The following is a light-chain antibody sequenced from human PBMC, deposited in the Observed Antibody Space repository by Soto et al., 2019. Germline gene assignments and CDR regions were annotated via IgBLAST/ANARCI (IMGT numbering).Light chain of an antibody. CDR3: CSFAVGAALV. V-gene: IGLV2-23*01. J-gene: IGLJ2*01. CDR1: SSNVGTYDL. CDR2: EGT. Sequence: QSALTQPASVSASPGQSITISCTGTSSNVGTYDLVSGYQHHPDKAPKLIIYEGTKRPSGISSRFSRSKSGNTASLTLSGLQAEDDADYYCCSFAVGAALVFGGGTKLTVL.